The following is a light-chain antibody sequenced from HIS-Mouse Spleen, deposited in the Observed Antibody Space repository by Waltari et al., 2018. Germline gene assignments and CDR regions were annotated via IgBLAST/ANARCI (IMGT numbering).Light chain of an antibody. J-gene: IGLJ2*01. Sequence: SYVLTQPPSVSVAPGQTARITCGGNNIGRKSVHWYQQKPGQAPVLVGYDDSDRPSGIPERFSGSNSGNTATLTISRVEAGDEADYYCQVWDSSSDHVVFGGGTKLTVL. CDR1: NIGRKS. CDR3: QVWDSSSDHVV. CDR2: DDS. V-gene: IGLV3-21*02.